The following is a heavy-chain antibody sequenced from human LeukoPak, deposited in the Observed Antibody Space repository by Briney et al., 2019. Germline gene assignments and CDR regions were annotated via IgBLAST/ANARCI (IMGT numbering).Heavy chain of an antibody. J-gene: IGHJ4*02. V-gene: IGHV4-34*01. Sequence: SETLSLTCAVYGGSFSGYYWSWIRQPPGKGLEWIGEINHSGSTNYNPSLKSRVTISVDTSKNQFSLKLSSVTAADTAVYYCARSPEEGLSYYFDYWGQGTLVTVSS. D-gene: IGHD1-14*01. CDR2: INHSGST. CDR1: GGSFSGYY. CDR3: ARSPEEGLSYYFDY.